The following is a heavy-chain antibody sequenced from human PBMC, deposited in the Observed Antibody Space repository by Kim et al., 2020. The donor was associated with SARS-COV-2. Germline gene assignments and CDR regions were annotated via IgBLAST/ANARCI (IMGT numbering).Heavy chain of an antibody. V-gene: IGHV3-7*01. CDR3: TRDLNGDSPY. J-gene: IGHJ4*02. CDR1: GFILGNYW. Sequence: GGSLRLSCGGSGFILGNYWMSWMRQSPGKGLEWVINMSQDGSETYCVDSVKGRFTISRDNAKNSLYLHMNNLRAEDTAVYYCTRDLNGDSPYWGQGTLVTVSS. D-gene: IGHD2-21*02. CDR2: MSQDGSET.